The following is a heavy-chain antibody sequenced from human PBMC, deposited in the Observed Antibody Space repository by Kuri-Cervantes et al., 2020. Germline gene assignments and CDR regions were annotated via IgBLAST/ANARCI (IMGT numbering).Heavy chain of an antibody. Sequence: GESLKISCAASGFTFSSYGMHWVRQAPGKGLEWVAVIWYDGSNKYYADSVKGRFTISRDNTKNSMSLQMNSLRAEDTAVYYCAREGRDGTTSWDYWGQGTLVTVSS. D-gene: IGHD2/OR15-2a*01. CDR2: IWYDGSNK. CDR3: AREGRDGTTSWDY. J-gene: IGHJ4*02. V-gene: IGHV3-33*01. CDR1: GFTFSSYG.